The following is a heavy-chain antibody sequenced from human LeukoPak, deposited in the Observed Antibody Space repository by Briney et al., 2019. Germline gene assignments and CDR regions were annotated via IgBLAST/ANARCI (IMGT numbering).Heavy chain of an antibody. D-gene: IGHD6-19*01. J-gene: IGHJ6*02. CDR3: AKGMAVAGYGMDV. Sequence: GGSLRLSCAASGFTFSSYAMRWVRQAPGKGLEYISGISGSGGSTDYADSVKGRFTISRDNSKNTLFLQMNSLRAEDTAVYYCAKGMAVAGYGMDVWGQGTTVTVSS. CDR2: ISGSGGST. CDR1: GFTFSSYA. V-gene: IGHV3-23*01.